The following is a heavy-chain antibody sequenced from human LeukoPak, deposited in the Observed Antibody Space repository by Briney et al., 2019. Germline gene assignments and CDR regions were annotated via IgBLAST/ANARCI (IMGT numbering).Heavy chain of an antibody. V-gene: IGHV3-48*01. D-gene: IGHD3-22*01. Sequence: GGSLRLSCAASGFTFSSYSMNWVRQAPGKGLEWVSYISSSSSTIYYADSVKGRFTISRDNAKNSLYLQMNSLRAEDTAVYYCARGLITMIVDWGQGTLVTVSS. CDR3: ARGLITMIVD. CDR2: ISSSSSTI. CDR1: GFTFSSYS. J-gene: IGHJ4*02.